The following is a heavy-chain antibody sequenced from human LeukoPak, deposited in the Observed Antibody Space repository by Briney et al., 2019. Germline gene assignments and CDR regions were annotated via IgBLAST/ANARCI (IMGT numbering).Heavy chain of an antibody. V-gene: IGHV4-59*08. Sequence: SETLSLTCTVSGGSISSYYWSWIRQPPGKGLGWIGYIYYSGSTNYNPSLKSRVTISVDTSKNQFSLKLSSVTAADTAVYYCARQSPLVRAFDIWGQGTMVTVSS. CDR1: GGSISSYY. CDR2: IYYSGST. D-gene: IGHD3-10*01. J-gene: IGHJ3*02. CDR3: ARQSPLVRAFDI.